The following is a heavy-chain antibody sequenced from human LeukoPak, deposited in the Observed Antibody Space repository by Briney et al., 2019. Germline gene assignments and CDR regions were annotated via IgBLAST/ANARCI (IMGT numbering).Heavy chain of an antibody. V-gene: IGHV3-21*01. CDR1: GFTFSSYA. CDR3: ARGGDCSGGSCYIPSVY. J-gene: IGHJ4*02. Sequence: PGGSLRLSCADSGFTFSSYAMSWVRQAPGKGLEWVSSISSSSSYIYYADSVKGRFTISRDNAKNSLYLQMNSLRAEDTAVYYCARGGDCSGGSCYIPSVYWGQGTLVTVSS. D-gene: IGHD2-15*01. CDR2: ISSSSSYI.